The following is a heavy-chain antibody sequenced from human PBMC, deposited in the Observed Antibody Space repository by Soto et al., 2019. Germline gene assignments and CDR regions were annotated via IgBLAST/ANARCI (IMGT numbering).Heavy chain of an antibody. D-gene: IGHD3-3*01. J-gene: IGHJ6*03. CDR3: ARWAPLYYDFWSGYSNYYYMDV. V-gene: IGHV1-8*01. Sequence: ASVKFSCKASGYTFTSYDINWVRQATGQGLEWMGWMNPNSGNTGYAQKFQGRVTMTRNTSISTAYMELSSLRSEDTAVYYCARWAPLYYDFWSGYSNYYYMDVWGKGTTVTVSS. CDR1: GYTFTSYD. CDR2: MNPNSGNT.